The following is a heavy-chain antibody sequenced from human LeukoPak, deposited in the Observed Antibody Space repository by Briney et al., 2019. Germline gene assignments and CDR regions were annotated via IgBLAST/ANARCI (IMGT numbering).Heavy chain of an antibody. CDR3: ARADMVRGVGVFDY. J-gene: IGHJ4*02. Sequence: SETLSLTCTVSGGSVSGYYWSWIRQPPGKGLDWIGYVYYSGSTDYNPSLKSRVTISVDTSKNQFSLKLSSVTAADTAVYYCARADMVRGVGVFDYWGQGTLVTVSS. CDR2: VYYSGST. CDR1: GGSVSGYY. V-gene: IGHV4-59*08. D-gene: IGHD3-10*01.